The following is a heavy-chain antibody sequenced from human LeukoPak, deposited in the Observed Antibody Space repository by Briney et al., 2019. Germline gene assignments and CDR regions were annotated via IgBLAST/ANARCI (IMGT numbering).Heavy chain of an antibody. CDR3: ARGYSSYDY. D-gene: IGHD6-19*01. Sequence: PSETLSLTCAVYDVSFSGYYWSWIRQPPGKGLEWIGEVNHSGSTNYNPSLKSRVTISVDTSKNQFSLKLSSVTAADTAVYYCARGYSSYDYWGQGTLVTVSS. CDR2: VNHSGST. V-gene: IGHV4-34*01. CDR1: DVSFSGYY. J-gene: IGHJ4*02.